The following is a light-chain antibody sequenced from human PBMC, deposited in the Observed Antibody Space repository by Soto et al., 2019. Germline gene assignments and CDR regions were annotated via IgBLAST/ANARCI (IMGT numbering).Light chain of an antibody. CDR1: QSVSSK. CDR3: QQYNNWPPYS. J-gene: IGKJ2*03. CDR2: DAS. V-gene: IGKV3-15*01. Sequence: EVVMTQSPATLSVSPGERATLSCRASQSVSSKLAWYQQKPGQAPRLLIYDASTRATGIPSRFSGSGSGTEFTLTISSLQSEDFAFYYCQQYNNWPPYSFGQGTKLEIK.